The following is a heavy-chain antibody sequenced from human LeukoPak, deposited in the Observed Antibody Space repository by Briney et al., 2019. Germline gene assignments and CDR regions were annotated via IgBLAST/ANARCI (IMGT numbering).Heavy chain of an antibody. CDR3: AGDDPGDS. CDR1: GFTFNHYE. V-gene: IGHV3-48*03. J-gene: IGHJ4*02. CDR2: INSPGNTK. Sequence: GGSLRLSCAASGFTFNHYEMNWVRQAPGKGLEWISYINSPGNTKYYADSVKGRFTISRDNAKNSLYLQMSSLRAEDTAVYCCAGDDPGDSWGQGTLVTVSS.